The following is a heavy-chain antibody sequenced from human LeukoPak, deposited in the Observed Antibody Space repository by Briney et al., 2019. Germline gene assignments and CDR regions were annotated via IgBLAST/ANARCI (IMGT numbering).Heavy chain of an antibody. Sequence: ASVKVSCKASGGTFSSYAISRVRQAPGQGLEWMGGIIPIFGTANYAQKFQGRVTITADESTSTAYMELSSLRSEDTAVYYCASTIVVVPAATDYFDYWGQGTLVTVSS. V-gene: IGHV1-69*01. CDR3: ASTIVVVPAATDYFDY. J-gene: IGHJ4*02. CDR1: GGTFSSYA. D-gene: IGHD2-2*01. CDR2: IIPIFGTA.